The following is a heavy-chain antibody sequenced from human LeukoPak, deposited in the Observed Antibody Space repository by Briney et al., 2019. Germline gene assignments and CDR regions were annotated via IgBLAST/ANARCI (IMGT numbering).Heavy chain of an antibody. V-gene: IGHV4-39*07. J-gene: IGHJ5*02. D-gene: IGHD2-15*01. CDR1: GGSISSSSYY. Sequence: SETLSLTCTVSGGSISSSSYYWGWIRQPPGKGLEWIGIIYYSGSTYSNPSLKSRVTISVDTSKNQFSLKLSSVTAADTAVYYCARDRDIVGGNWFDPWGQGTLVTVSS. CDR2: IYYSGST. CDR3: ARDRDIVGGNWFDP.